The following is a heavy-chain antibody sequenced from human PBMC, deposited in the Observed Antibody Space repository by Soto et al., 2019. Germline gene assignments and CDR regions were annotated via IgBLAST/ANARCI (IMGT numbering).Heavy chain of an antibody. CDR2: IDPSDSYS. J-gene: IGHJ4*02. Sequence: AGESLKISCKASGYSFSSYWISWVRQMPGKGLEWMGRIDPSDSYSKYSPPFQGHVTMSADKSINTAFLQWSSLKASDTAMYYCAGRLWSSGSYLDYWGQGTLVTVSS. CDR1: GYSFSSYW. CDR3: AGRLWSSGSYLDY. D-gene: IGHD3-10*01. V-gene: IGHV5-10-1*01.